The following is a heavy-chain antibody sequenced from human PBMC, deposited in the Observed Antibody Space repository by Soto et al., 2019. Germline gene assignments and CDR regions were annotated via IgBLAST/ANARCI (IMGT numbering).Heavy chain of an antibody. CDR1: GFTFSSYS. D-gene: IGHD1-26*01. Sequence: GGSLRLSCSASGFTFSSYSMNWVRQAPGKGLEWVSYISSSSSTMYYADSVKSRFTISRDNAKNSLFLHMNSLRDEDTAVYYCARDSTDADSGSYSGDYWGQGTLVTVSS. J-gene: IGHJ4*02. V-gene: IGHV3-48*02. CDR3: ARDSTDADSGSYSGDY. CDR2: ISSSSSTM.